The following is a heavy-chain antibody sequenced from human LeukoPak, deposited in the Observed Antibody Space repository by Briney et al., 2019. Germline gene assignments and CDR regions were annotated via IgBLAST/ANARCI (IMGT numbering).Heavy chain of an antibody. CDR2: ISWNSGSI. D-gene: IGHD5-18*01. J-gene: IGHJ4*02. CDR3: TKASGYSSGAVDY. Sequence: GGSLRLSCAASGFTFDDYGMHWVRQAPGKGLEWVSGISWNSGSIGYADSVKGRFTISRNNAKSTLYLQMNSLRADDMALYYCTKASGYSSGAVDYWGQGTLVTVSS. CDR1: GFTFDDYG. V-gene: IGHV3-9*03.